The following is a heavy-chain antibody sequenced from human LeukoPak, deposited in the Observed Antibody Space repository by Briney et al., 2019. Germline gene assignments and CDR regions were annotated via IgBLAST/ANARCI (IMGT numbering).Heavy chain of an antibody. CDR1: GFTFSSYA. Sequence: GGSLRLSCAASGFTFSSYAMHWVRQAPGKGLEWVAVISYDGSNKYYADSVKGRFTISRDNSKNTLYLQMSSLTAEDTAVYYCVKGWIQAVGSFCWGQGTLVTVSS. V-gene: IGHV3-30*14. D-gene: IGHD5-18*01. CDR2: ISYDGSNK. CDR3: VKGWIQAVGSFC. J-gene: IGHJ4*02.